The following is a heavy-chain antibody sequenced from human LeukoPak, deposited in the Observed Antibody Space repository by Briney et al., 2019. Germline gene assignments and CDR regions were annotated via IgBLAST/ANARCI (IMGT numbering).Heavy chain of an antibody. CDR3: AKQDIVVVPAAIQFPAYYYYYMDV. J-gene: IGHJ6*03. Sequence: SVTVSCKASGGTFSSYAISWVRQAPGQGLEWMGGIIPIFGTANYAQKFQGRVTITADESTSTAYMELSSLRSEDTAVYYCAKQDIVVVPAAIQFPAYYYYYMDVWGKGTTVTVSS. V-gene: IGHV1-69*13. D-gene: IGHD2-2*01. CDR1: GGTFSSYA. CDR2: IIPIFGTA.